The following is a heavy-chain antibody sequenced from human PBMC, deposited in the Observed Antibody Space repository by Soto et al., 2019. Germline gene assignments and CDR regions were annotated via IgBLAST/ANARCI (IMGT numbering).Heavy chain of an antibody. Sequence: QVQLVQSGAEVKKPGASVKVSCKASGYTFTGYYMHWVRQAPGQGLEWMGWINPNSGGTNYAQKFQGWVTMTRDTSISTAYMELSRLRSDDTAVYYCARDPTPVEYSSSPDYYYGMDVWGQGTTVTVSS. CDR1: GYTFTGYY. CDR3: ARDPTPVEYSSSPDYYYGMDV. V-gene: IGHV1-2*04. D-gene: IGHD6-6*01. CDR2: INPNSGGT. J-gene: IGHJ6*02.